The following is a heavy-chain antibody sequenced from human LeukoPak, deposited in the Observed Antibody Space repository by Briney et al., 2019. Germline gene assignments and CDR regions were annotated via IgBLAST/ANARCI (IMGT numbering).Heavy chain of an antibody. V-gene: IGHV4-34*01. CDR3: ARGKSYSRHFDY. D-gene: IGHD4-11*01. J-gene: IGHJ4*02. Sequence: SETLSLTCTVSGGSISSYYWSWIRQPPGKGLEWIGEINHSGSTNYNPSLKSRVTISVDTSKNQFSLKLSSVTAADTAVYYCARGKSYSRHFDYWGQGTLVTVSS. CDR1: GGSISSYY. CDR2: INHSGST.